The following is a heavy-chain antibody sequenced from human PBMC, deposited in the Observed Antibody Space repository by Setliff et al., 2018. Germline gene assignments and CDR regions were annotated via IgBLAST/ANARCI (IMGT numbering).Heavy chain of an antibody. CDR2: ISAYNGYI. Sequence: GASVKVSCKASGATFSSYGITWVRQAPGQGLEWMAWISAYNGYIVYAQKFQGRVTVTTDTSTSTAYMELRSLRSDDTAVYYCARAPPKIVVTVAALDYWGQGALVTVSS. CDR1: GATFSSYG. V-gene: IGHV1-18*01. CDR3: ARAPPKIVVTVAALDY. D-gene: IGHD2-15*01. J-gene: IGHJ4*02.